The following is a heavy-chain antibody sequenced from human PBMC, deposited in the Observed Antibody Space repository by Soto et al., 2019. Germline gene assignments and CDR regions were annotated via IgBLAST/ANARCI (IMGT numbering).Heavy chain of an antibody. D-gene: IGHD6-19*01. CDR3: AKDGDSDSSGSPERYKPFDY. J-gene: IGHJ4*02. CDR2: ISGSGGST. V-gene: IGHV3-23*01. Sequence: GGSLRLSCAASGFTFSSYAMSWVRQAPGKGLEWVSAISGSGGSTYYADSVKGRFTISRDNSKNTLYLQMNSLRAEDTAVYYCAKDGDSDSSGSPERYKPFDYWGQGTLVTVSS. CDR1: GFTFSSYA.